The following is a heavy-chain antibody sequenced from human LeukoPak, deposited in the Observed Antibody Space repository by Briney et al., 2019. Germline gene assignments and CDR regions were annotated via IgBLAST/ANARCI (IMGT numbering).Heavy chain of an antibody. J-gene: IGHJ2*01. CDR3: ARVRTEWYIDL. CDR1: GYIFSPYW. Sequence: GGSLRLACAASGYIFSPYWVTWVRRAPGRGLEWVANMKEDGGEKFYVDSVRGRFTISRDNAKNSLYLQMNSLRVEDTGVYYCARVRTEWYIDLWGRGTLVTVST. D-gene: IGHD2-8*02. V-gene: IGHV3-7*01. CDR2: MKEDGGEK.